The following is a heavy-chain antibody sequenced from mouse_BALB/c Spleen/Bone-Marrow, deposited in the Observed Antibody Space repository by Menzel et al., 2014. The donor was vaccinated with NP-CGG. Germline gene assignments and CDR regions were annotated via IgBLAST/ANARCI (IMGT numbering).Heavy chain of an antibody. V-gene: IGHV1-80*01. CDR2: IYPGDGDT. D-gene: IGHD1-1*01. CDR1: GYAFSSYW. CDR3: ARWITTVVAPYVMDY. Sequence: QVQLQQRGAELVRPGSSVKISCRASGYAFSSYWMNWVKQRPGQGLEWIGQIYPGDGDTNYNGKFKGKATLTADESSSTAYMQLSSLTSEDSAVYFCARWITTVVAPYVMDYWGQGTSVTVSS. J-gene: IGHJ4*01.